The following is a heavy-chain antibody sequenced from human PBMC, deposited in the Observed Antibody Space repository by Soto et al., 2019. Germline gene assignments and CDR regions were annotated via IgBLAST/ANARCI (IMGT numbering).Heavy chain of an antibody. V-gene: IGHV1-69*08. CDR2: IIPILGIA. D-gene: IGHD1-7*01. Sequence: QVQLVQSGAEVKKPGSSVKVSCKASGGTFSSYTISWVRQAPGQGLEWMGRIIPILGIANYAQKFQGRVTITAGKSTSRANMELSSLRSEDTAVYYCARDLEERNWNYLVNWCDPWGQGTLVTVSS. J-gene: IGHJ5*02. CDR3: ARDLEERNWNYLVNWCDP. CDR1: GGTFSSYT.